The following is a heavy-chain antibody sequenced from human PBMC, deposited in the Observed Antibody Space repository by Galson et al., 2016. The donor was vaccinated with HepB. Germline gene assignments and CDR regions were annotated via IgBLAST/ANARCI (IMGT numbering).Heavy chain of an antibody. CDR1: GFTLSTYA. D-gene: IGHD3-10*02. CDR2: LSDDGVAT. CDR3: AKFRGGTMSVYHRNY. Sequence: SLRLSCAASGFTLSTYAMSWVRQAPGKGLEWVSLLSDDGVATYYVDSVKGRFIISRDNSKNTLYLQMNSLRADDTAMYYCAKFRGGTMSVYHRNYWGQGTLVTVSS. J-gene: IGHJ4*02. V-gene: IGHV3-23*01.